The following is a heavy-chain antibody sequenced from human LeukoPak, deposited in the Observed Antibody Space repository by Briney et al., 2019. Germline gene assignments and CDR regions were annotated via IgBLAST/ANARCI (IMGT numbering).Heavy chain of an antibody. V-gene: IGHV3-23*01. J-gene: IGHJ4*02. CDR1: GFTFSSYA. CDR3: AKRIYDFWSGYYRRAEYHFDY. CDR2: ISGSGGST. D-gene: IGHD3-3*01. Sequence: GSLRLSCAASGFTFSSYAMSWVRQAPGKGLEWVSAISGSGGSTYYADSVKGRFTISRDNSKNTLYLQMNSLRAEDTAVYYCAKRIYDFWSGYYRRAEYHFDYWGQGTLVTVSS.